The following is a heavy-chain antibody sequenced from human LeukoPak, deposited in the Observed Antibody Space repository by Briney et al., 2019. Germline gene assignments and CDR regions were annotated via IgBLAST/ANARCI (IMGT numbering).Heavy chain of an antibody. D-gene: IGHD3-10*01. V-gene: IGHV3-21*06. CDR1: GFTFSSYS. CDR3: ARAVNRYYYGSGTSYNWFDP. J-gene: IGHJ5*02. Sequence: PGGSLRLSCAASGFTFSSYSMNWVRQAPGKGLQWVSSISTSSSYIYYAESVKGRFTISRDNAKNSLYLQMNSLRAEDTAVYYCARAVNRYYYGSGTSYNWFDPWGQGTLVTVSS. CDR2: ISTSSSYI.